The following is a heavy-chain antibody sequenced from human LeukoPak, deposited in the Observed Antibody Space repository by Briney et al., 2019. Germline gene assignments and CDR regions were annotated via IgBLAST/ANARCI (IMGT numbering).Heavy chain of an antibody. V-gene: IGHV3-21*01. D-gene: IGHD2-15*01. CDR3: ARINSGATCVDY. CDR1: GFTFSTYN. CDR2: ISIRSDYT. J-gene: IGHJ4*02. Sequence: GGSLRLSCVASGFTFSTYNMNWVRQAPGRGLEWISSISIRSDYTYYSDSVKGRFTISRDNAKNSLFLQMNSLRADDTAVYYCARINSGATCVDYWGQGTLVTVSS.